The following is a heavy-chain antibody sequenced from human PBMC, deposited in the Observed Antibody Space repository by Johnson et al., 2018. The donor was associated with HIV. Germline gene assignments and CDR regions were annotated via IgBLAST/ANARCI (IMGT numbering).Heavy chain of an antibody. J-gene: IGHJ3*02. V-gene: IGHV3-7*01. D-gene: IGHD6-13*01. CDR1: GFTFSSYW. CDR3: AREGGIAAAGTDAFDI. Sequence: MQLVESGGGVVRPGGSLRLSCAASGFTFSSYWMSWVRQAPGKGLAWVANIKQDGREKYSVDSVKGRFTISRDNAKNSLYLQMNSLRAEDTAVYYCAREGGIAAAGTDAFDIWGQGTMVTVSS. CDR2: IKQDGREK.